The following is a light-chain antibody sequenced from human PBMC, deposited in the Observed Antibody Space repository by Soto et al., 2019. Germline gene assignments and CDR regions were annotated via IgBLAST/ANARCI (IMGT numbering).Light chain of an antibody. CDR3: QQFYSWPPWA. Sequence: EIGRTQSPATLSVSPGERSTPFGRAIHSVSSDLAWYQQQPGQPPSLLIYGASTRPTGVPAMFIGSGSGTDFTLTINSLQSEDFAGYHCQQFYSWPPWAFGQETQVHI. CDR2: GAS. CDR1: HSVSSD. V-gene: IGKV3-15*01. J-gene: IGKJ1*01.